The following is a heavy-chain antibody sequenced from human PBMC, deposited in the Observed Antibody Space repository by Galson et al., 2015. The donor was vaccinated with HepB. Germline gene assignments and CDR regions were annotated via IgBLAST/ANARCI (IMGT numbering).Heavy chain of an antibody. J-gene: IGHJ4*02. CDR1: GFTFSDYY. D-gene: IGHD3-10*01. V-gene: IGHV3-11*05. CDR3: ARVHGSGSYRRDDY. CDR2: ISSSSSYT. Sequence: SLRLSCAASGFTFSDYYMSWIRQAPGKGLEWVSYISSSSSYTNYADSVKGRFTISRDNAKNSLYLQMNSLRAEDTAVYYCARVHGSGSYRRDDYWGQGTLVTVSS.